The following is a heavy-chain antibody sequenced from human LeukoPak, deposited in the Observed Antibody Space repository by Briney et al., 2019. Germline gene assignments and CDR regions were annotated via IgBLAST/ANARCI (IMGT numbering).Heavy chain of an antibody. Sequence: PGGSLRLSCAVSGFTFSSYSMNWVRQAPGKGLEWVSYISSGSSNIYYADSVKGRFTIYRDNAKNSLYLQMNSLRDEETGVYYCVRDSGSGGSCCATVYWGQGTLVTVSS. J-gene: IGHJ4*02. CDR1: GFTFSSYS. V-gene: IGHV3-48*02. CDR2: ISSGSSNI. CDR3: VRDSGSGGSCCATVY. D-gene: IGHD2-15*01.